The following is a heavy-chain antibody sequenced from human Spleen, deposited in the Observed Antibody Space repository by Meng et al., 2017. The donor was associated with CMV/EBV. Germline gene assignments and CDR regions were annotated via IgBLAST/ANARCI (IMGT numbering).Heavy chain of an antibody. D-gene: IGHD3-22*01. CDR1: ISIGGYY. Sequence: ISIGGYYWSWIRQAPGKGLEWIGYIYYSGSTYYSPSLKSRIAISVDTSRHQFSLRLSSVTAADTAVYYCARETYYYDSTGFYLRWFDPWGPGTLVTVSS. CDR3: ARETYYYDSTGFYLRWFDP. V-gene: IGHV4-30-4*08. J-gene: IGHJ5*02. CDR2: IYYSGST.